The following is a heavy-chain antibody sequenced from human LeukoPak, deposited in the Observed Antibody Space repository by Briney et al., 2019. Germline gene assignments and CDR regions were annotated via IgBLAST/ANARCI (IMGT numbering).Heavy chain of an antibody. CDR3: ARDLMGATSEDDALDI. V-gene: IGHV1-18*01. CDR2: ISAYNGNT. CDR1: GYTFTSYG. Sequence: GASVKVSCKASGYTFTSYGISWVRQAPGQGLEWMGWISAYNGNTNYAQKLQGRVTMTTDTSTSTAYMELRSLRSDDTAVYYCARDLMGATSEDDALDIWGQGTMVTVSS. J-gene: IGHJ3*02. D-gene: IGHD1-26*01.